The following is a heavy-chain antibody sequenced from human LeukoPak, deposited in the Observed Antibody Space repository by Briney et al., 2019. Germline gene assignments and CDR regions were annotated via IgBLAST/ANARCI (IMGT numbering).Heavy chain of an antibody. CDR1: GFTFSSYA. D-gene: IGHD3-9*01. J-gene: IGHJ4*02. CDR2: ISGSGGST. Sequence: GGSLRLSCAASGFTFSSYAMSWVRQAPGKGLEWVSAISGSGGSTYYADSVKGRFTISRGNSKNTLYLQMNSLRAEDTAVYYCAKITYYDILTGYLVAPYFDYWGQGTLVTVSS. V-gene: IGHV3-23*01. CDR3: AKITYYDILTGYLVAPYFDY.